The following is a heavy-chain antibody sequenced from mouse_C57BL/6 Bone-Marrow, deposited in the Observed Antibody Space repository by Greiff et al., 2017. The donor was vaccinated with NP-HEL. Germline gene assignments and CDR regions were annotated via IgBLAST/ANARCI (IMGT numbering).Heavy chain of an antibody. V-gene: IGHV1-64*01. CDR3: ARKGIYDIGAMDY. J-gene: IGHJ4*01. Sequence: QVQLQQPGAELVKPGASVKLSCKASGYTFTSYWMHWVKQRPGQGLEWIGMIHPNSGSTNYNEKFKSKATLTVDKSSSTAYMQLSSLTSEDSAVYYCARKGIYDIGAMDYWGQGTSVTVSS. CDR1: GYTFTSYW. CDR2: IHPNSGST. D-gene: IGHD2-12*01.